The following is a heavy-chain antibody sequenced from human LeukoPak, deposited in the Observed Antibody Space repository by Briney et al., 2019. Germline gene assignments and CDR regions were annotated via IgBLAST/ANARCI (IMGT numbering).Heavy chain of an antibody. Sequence: PGGSLRLSCATSGFTFSSYAMSWVRQAPGKGLEWVSSISGRGANTHYADSVKGRFTISGDYSKNTLNLQMNSLRAEDTAVYYCAKSGRVFDTSGCYWFPNWGQGILVTVSS. V-gene: IGHV3-23*01. CDR2: ISGRGANT. D-gene: IGHD3-22*01. J-gene: IGHJ4*02. CDR3: AKSGRVFDTSGCYWFPN. CDR1: GFTFSSYA.